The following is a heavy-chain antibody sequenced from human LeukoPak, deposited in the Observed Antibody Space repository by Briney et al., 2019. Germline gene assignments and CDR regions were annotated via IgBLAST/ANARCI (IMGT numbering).Heavy chain of an antibody. CDR3: AGGPSDILTGFIIGY. V-gene: IGHV3-21*01. D-gene: IGHD3-9*01. CDR2: ISSSSSYI. CDR1: GFTFSSYS. J-gene: IGHJ4*02. Sequence: GGSLRLSCAASGFTFSSYSMNWVRQAPGKGLEWVSSISSSSSYIYYADSVKGRFTISRDNAKNSLYLQMNSLRAEDTAVCYCAGGPSDILTGFIIGYWGQGTLVTVSS.